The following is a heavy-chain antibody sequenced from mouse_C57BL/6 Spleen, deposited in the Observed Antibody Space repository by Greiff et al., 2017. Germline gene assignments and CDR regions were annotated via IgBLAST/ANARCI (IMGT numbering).Heavy chain of an antibody. J-gene: IGHJ2*01. CDR2: ISYDGSN. D-gene: IGHD1-1*01. V-gene: IGHV3-6*01. CDR1: GYSITSGYY. CDR3: ARGYYGSSHFDY. Sequence: EVQRVESGPGLVKPSQSLSLTCSVTGYSITSGYYWNWIRQFPGNELEWMGYISYDGSNNYNPSLKNRISITRDPSKDQFFLKLNSVTTEDTATYYCARGYYGSSHFDYWGQGTTLTVSS.